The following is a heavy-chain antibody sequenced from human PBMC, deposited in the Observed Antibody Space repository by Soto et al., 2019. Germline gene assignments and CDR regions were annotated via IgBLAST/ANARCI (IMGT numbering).Heavy chain of an antibody. V-gene: IGHV3-30*18. CDR2: ISYDGSNK. J-gene: IGHJ6*02. Sequence: GGSLRLSCAASGFTFSSYGMHWVRQAPGKGLEWVAVISYDGSNKYYADSVKGRFTISRDNSKNTLYLQMNSLRAEDTAVYYCANTHDGDCYSCYYYGMDVWGQGTTVTVSS. CDR1: GFTFSSYG. CDR3: ANTHDGDCYSCYYYGMDV. D-gene: IGHD2-21*02.